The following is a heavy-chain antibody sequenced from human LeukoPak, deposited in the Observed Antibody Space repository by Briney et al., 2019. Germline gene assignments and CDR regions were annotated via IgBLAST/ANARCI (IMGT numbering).Heavy chain of an antibody. Sequence: SETLSLTCAVYGGSFSGYYWSWIRQPPGKGLEWIGEINHSGSTNYNPSLKSRVTISVDTSKNQFSLKLSSVTAADTAVYYCARRESIMITFGGVIVFDYWGQGTLVTVSS. CDR3: ARRESIMITFGGVIVFDY. J-gene: IGHJ4*02. D-gene: IGHD3-16*02. V-gene: IGHV4-34*01. CDR2: INHSGST. CDR1: GGSFSGYY.